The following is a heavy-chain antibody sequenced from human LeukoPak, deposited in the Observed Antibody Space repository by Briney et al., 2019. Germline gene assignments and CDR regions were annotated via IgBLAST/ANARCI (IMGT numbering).Heavy chain of an antibody. D-gene: IGHD4-23*01. Sequence: QSGGSLRLSCAASGFTFSSYAMHWVRQAPGKGLEWVAVISYDGSNKYYADSVKGRFTISRDNSKNTLYLQMNSLRAEDTAVYYCARNPVDHGSNSYFDYWGQGTLVTVSS. CDR1: GFTFSSYA. CDR3: ARNPVDHGSNSYFDY. V-gene: IGHV3-30-3*01. J-gene: IGHJ4*02. CDR2: ISYDGSNK.